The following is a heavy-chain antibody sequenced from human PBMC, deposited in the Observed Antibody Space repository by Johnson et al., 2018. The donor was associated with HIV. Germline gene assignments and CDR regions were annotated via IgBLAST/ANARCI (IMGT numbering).Heavy chain of an antibody. CDR3: AKDWSVLEWLSLHAFDI. Sequence: QVQLVESGGGVVQPGRSLRLSCAASGFTFSSFGMHWVRQAPGKGLEWVAVISYDGSNKYYADSVKGRFTISRDNSKNTLYLQMNSLRDEDTAAYYCAKDWSVLEWLSLHAFDIWGQGTMVTVSS. V-gene: IGHV3-30*19. D-gene: IGHD3-3*01. CDR1: GFTFSSFG. J-gene: IGHJ3*02. CDR2: ISYDGSNK.